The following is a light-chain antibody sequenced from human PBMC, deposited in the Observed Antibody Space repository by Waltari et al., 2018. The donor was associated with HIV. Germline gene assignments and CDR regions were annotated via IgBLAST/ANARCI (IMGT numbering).Light chain of an antibody. CDR2: QGS. CDR3: QAWDANHVI. CDR1: ELADQF. J-gene: IGLJ2*01. Sequence: ELTQPPSVSVPSGQTASIPCPGVELADQFPCWYQTTPVHPPSLLVYQGSRRPSGSPARFSASKSANTATLTIGGAQPLDAAEYFCQAWDANHVIFGGGTTLTVL. V-gene: IGLV3-1*01.